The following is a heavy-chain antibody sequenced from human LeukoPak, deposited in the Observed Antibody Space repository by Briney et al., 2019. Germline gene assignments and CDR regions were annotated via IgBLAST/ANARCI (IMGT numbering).Heavy chain of an antibody. CDR1: GFTFSNAW. CDR3: TTDRLYYDSSGYYRIFDY. Sequence: GGSLRLSCAASGFTFSNAWMSWVRQAPGKGLEWVGRIKSKTDGGTTDYAAPVKGRFTISRDDSKNTLYLQMNSLKTEDTAVYYCTTDRLYYDSSGYYRIFDYWGQGTLVTVSS. CDR2: IKSKTDGGTT. J-gene: IGHJ4*02. D-gene: IGHD3-22*01. V-gene: IGHV3-15*01.